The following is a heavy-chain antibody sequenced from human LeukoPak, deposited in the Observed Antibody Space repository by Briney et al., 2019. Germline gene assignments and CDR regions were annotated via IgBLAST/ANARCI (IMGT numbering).Heavy chain of an antibody. CDR1: GGSFSGYY. D-gene: IGHD3-22*01. CDR2: INHSGST. Sequence: SETLSLTCADYGGSFSGYYWSWIRQPPGKGLEWIGEINHSGSTNYNPSLKSRVTISVDTSKNQFSLKLSSVTAADTAVYYCARDARGYYDSSGSRFDYWGQGTLVAVSS. V-gene: IGHV4-34*01. CDR3: ARDARGYYDSSGSRFDY. J-gene: IGHJ4*02.